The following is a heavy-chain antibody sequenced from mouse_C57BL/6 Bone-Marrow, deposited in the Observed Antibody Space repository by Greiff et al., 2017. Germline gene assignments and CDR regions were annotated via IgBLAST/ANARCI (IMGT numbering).Heavy chain of an antibody. CDR3: ASRTGAGGAMDY. CDR1: GYAFTNYL. J-gene: IGHJ4*01. Sequence: VQLQESGAELVRPGASVKVSCTASGYAFTNYLMEWVKQRPGQGLEWIGVINPGSGGTNYNEKFKGKATLTADKSSSAAYMQLSSLTSEDAAVYFCASRTGAGGAMDYWGQGTSVTVSA. CDR2: INPGSGGT. V-gene: IGHV1-54*01.